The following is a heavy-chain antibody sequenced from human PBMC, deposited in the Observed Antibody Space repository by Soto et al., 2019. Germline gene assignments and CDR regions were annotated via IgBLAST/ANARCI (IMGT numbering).Heavy chain of an antibody. D-gene: IGHD3-16*01. Sequence: GGSLRLSCAASGFTFNNFGMHWVRHSPGKGLEWLALISHDGSNKQYADSVKGRFTISRDNSKNTMYLQMNTLRAEDTALYYCAKGNRIEGMFGYFDFWGQGTLVTVSS. J-gene: IGHJ4*02. CDR1: GFTFNNFG. CDR2: ISHDGSNK. V-gene: IGHV3-30*18. CDR3: AKGNRIEGMFGYFDF.